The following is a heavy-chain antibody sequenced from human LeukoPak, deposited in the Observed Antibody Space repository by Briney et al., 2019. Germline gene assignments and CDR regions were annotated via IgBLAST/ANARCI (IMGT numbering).Heavy chain of an antibody. D-gene: IGHD3-3*01. CDR3: ARIFGREGDFWSGYPRPDY. CDR1: GGSISSSSYY. J-gene: IGHJ4*02. V-gene: IGHV4-39*01. Sequence: PSETLSLTXTVSGGSISSSSYYWGWIRQPPGKGLEWIGSIYYSGSTYYNPSLKSRVTISVDTSKNQFSLKLSSVTAADTAVYYCARIFGREGDFWSGYPRPDYWGQGTLVTVSS. CDR2: IYYSGST.